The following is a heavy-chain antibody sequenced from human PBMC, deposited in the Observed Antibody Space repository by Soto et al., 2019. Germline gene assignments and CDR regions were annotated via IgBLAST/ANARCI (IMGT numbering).Heavy chain of an antibody. J-gene: IGHJ6*02. V-gene: IGHV3-48*03. CDR1: GFTFSNYE. Sequence: GVSLRLSCAASGFTFSNYEMNWVRQAPGKGLEWVSYISSSGSTIYYGDSVKGRFTISRENAKNSLYLQMNSLRAEDTAIYFCQKDLQPEGPTFFFPPVSTPDGMDVWGRGTTVTGS. CDR3: QKDLQPEGPTFFFPPVSTPDGMDV. D-gene: IGHD2-15*01. CDR2: ISSSGSTI.